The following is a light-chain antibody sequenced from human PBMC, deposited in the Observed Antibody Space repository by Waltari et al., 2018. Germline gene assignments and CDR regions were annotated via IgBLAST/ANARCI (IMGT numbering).Light chain of an antibody. Sequence: EIVMTQSPLSLPVTPGEPASISCWSNQSLLHSNGYNYLDWYLQKPGQSPQLLIYLGSTRASGVPDRFSGSGSGTDFTLKISRLEAEDIGVFYCMQALQTPITFGQGTKLEI. CDR3: MQALQTPIT. CDR2: LGS. J-gene: IGKJ2*01. CDR1: QSLLHSNGYNY. V-gene: IGKV2-28*01.